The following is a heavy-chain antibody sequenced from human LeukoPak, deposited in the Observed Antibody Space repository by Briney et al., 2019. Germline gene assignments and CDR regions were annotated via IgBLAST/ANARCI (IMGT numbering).Heavy chain of an antibody. Sequence: PGGSLRLSCAASGFTFSTYAVNWVRQGPGKGLEWVSGISGSGGSTYYADSVQGRFTISRDNSKNTLYLQMNSLRAEDTAVYYCARDRLYSSSSEDYWGQGILVTVSS. J-gene: IGHJ4*02. CDR2: ISGSGGST. D-gene: IGHD6-6*01. CDR1: GFTFSTYA. V-gene: IGHV3-23*01. CDR3: ARDRLYSSSSEDY.